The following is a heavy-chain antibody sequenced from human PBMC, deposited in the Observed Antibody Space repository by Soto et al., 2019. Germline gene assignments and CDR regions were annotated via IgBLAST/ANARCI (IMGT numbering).Heavy chain of an antibody. D-gene: IGHD3-10*01. CDR1: GGSISSGGYY. Sequence: SETLSLTCTVSGGSISSGGYYWSWIRQHPGKGLEWIGYIYYSGSTYYNPSLKSRVTISVDTSKNQFSLKLSAVTAAGAAVYYCARRQSYGSAPWRDWGQGTLVTVSS. CDR3: ARRQSYGSAPWRD. J-gene: IGHJ4*02. CDR2: IYYSGST. V-gene: IGHV4-31*03.